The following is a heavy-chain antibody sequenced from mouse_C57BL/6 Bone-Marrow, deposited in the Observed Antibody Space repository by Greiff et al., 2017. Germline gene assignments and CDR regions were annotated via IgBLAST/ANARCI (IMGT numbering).Heavy chain of an antibody. J-gene: IGHJ2*01. CDR1: GYTFTDYY. CDR2: INPNNGGT. CDR3: ARPGDYFDY. V-gene: IGHV1-26*01. Sequence: EVKLQQSGPELVKPGASVKISCKASGYTFTDYYMNWVKQSHGKSLEWIGDINPNNGGTSYNQKFKGKATLTVDKSSSTAYMELRSLTSEDSAVYYCARPGDYFDYWGQGTTLTVSS.